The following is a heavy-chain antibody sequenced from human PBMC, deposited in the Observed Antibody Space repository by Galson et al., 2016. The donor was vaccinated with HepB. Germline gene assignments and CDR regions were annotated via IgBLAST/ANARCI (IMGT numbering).Heavy chain of an antibody. V-gene: IGHV1-2*02. CDR3: ARDRKIVAVTATVGTDAFHI. CDR1: GYTFSDYY. D-gene: IGHD2-21*02. CDR2: VNPKSGGT. Sequence: SVKVSCRASGYTFSDYYMHWVRQAPGQGPEWIGWVNPKSGGTNYAEKFQGRVTMTSDTSISTAYMELRRLRSDDTAVYYCARDRKIVAVTATVGTDAFHIWGQGTLV. J-gene: IGHJ3*02.